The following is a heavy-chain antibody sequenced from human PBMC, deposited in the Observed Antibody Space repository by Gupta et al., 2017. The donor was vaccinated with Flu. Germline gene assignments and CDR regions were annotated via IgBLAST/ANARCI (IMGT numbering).Heavy chain of an antibody. J-gene: IGHJ5*02. CDR3: ARGRYQLRRYNWFDP. CDR1: GFTFSSYS. CDR2: ISSSSSTI. D-gene: IGHD2-2*01. Sequence: EVQLVESGGGLVQPGGSLRLSCAASGFTFSSYSMNWVRQAPGKGLEWVSYISSSSSTIYYADSVKGRFTISRDNAKNSLYLQMNSLRDEDTAVYYCARGRYQLRRYNWFDPWGQGTLVTVSS. V-gene: IGHV3-48*02.